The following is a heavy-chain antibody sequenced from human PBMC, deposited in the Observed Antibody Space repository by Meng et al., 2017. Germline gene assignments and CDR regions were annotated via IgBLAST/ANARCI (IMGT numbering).Heavy chain of an antibody. CDR2: ISWNSGSI. CDR1: GFTFGSYA. V-gene: IGHV3-9*01. J-gene: IGHJ3*02. D-gene: IGHD3-10*01. CDR3: ASATYYYGSGSYYTPNAFDI. Sequence: SLKISCAASGFTFGSYAMSWVRQAPGKGLEWVSGISWNSGSIGYADSVKGRFTISRDNAKNSLYLQMNSLRAEDTALYYCASATYYYGSGSYYTPNAFDIWGQGTMVTVSS.